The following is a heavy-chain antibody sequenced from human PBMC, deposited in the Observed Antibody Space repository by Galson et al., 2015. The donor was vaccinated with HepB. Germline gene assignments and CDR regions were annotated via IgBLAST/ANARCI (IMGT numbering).Heavy chain of an antibody. CDR2: IKSKNDGGTT. CDR3: VTGGIWGIYRYILDY. J-gene: IGHJ4*02. D-gene: IGHD3-16*02. Sequence: SLRLSCAASGFTFTQAWMSWVRQAPGKGLEWVGRIKSKNDGGTTDYAAPVKGRFTVSRDDSQDTVYLQMNSLKTEDTAVYYCVTGGIWGIYRYILDYWGQGTLVTVSS. V-gene: IGHV3-15*01. CDR1: GFTFTQAW.